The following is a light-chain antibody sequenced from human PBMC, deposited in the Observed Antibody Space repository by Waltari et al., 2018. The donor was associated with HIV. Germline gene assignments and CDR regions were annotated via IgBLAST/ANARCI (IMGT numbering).Light chain of an antibody. Sequence: QSALTQPPPASGSPGQSVTISCNVTSSAVGGNNYVSSYQQYPGKAPRLMIFEFYKRPSGVPHRFPVSESGNTANLTVSGLQAEHEANDYYSSYAGITTYGLVGGGTKLTV. CDR3: SSYAGITTYGL. CDR2: EFY. J-gene: IGLJ2*01. CDR1: SSAVGGNNY. V-gene: IGLV2-8*01.